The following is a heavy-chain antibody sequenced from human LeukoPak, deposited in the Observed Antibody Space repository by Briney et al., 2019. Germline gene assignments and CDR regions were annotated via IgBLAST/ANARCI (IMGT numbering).Heavy chain of an antibody. D-gene: IGHD3-10*01. J-gene: IGHJ4*02. Sequence: GASVKVSCKASGGTFSSYAISWVRQAPGQGLEWMGWTNTNTGNPTYAQGFTGRFVFSLDTSVSTAYLQISSLKAEDTAVYYCARGMVRGVIIPAYWGQGTLVTVSS. CDR1: GGTFSSYA. CDR3: ARGMVRGVIIPAY. V-gene: IGHV7-4-1*02. CDR2: TNTNTGNP.